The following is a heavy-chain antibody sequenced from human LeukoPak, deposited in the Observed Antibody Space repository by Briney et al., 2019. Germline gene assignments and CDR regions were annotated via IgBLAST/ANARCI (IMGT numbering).Heavy chain of an antibody. V-gene: IGHV5-51*01. CDR3: ARGYYDTVTGYYRIFYFDY. CDR1: GSSFTSYW. CDR2: IYPGDSGT. J-gene: IGHJ4*02. D-gene: IGHD3-9*01. Sequence: GESLKISCKVSGSSFTSYWIGWVRQMPGKGLEWMGVIYPGDSGTRYSPSFQGQVTISADMSIDTAYLRWSSLKASDSAMYYCARGYYDTVTGYYRIFYFDYWGQGTLVTVSS.